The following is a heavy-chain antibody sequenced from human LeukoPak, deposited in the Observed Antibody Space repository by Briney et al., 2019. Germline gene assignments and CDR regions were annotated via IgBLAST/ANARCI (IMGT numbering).Heavy chain of an antibody. CDR2: IYTSGST. CDR3: ARGYCSSTSCYTGYNWFDP. V-gene: IGHV4-61*02. Sequence: SETLSLTCTVSGGSVSSGSYCWSWIRQPAGKGLEWIGRIYTSGSTNYNPSLKSRVTISVDTSKNQFSLKLSSVTAADTAVYYCARGYCSSTSCYTGYNWFDPWGQGTLVTVSS. J-gene: IGHJ5*02. D-gene: IGHD2-2*02. CDR1: GGSVSSGSYC.